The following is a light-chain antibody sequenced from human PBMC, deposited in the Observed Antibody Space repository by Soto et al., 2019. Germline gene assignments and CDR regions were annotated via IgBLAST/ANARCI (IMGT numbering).Light chain of an antibody. Sequence: DIQMTQSPSTLTASVGDRVTITCRASQRISSWVAWYQQKPGTAPKLMSYKASTLQTGVPSRFSGSGSVTEFALTISSLQPDDFATYFCQQYNDNWTFGQGTKVDIK. CDR1: QRISSW. V-gene: IGKV1-5*03. CDR3: QQYNDNWT. CDR2: KAS. J-gene: IGKJ1*01.